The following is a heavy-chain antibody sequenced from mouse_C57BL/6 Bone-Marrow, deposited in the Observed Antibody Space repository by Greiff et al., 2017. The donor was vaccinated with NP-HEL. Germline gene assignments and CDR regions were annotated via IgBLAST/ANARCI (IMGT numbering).Heavy chain of an antibody. J-gene: IGHJ3*01. V-gene: IGHV1-81*01. Sequence: QVQLQQSGAELARPGASVKLSCTASGYTFTSYGISWVKQRTGQGLEWIGEIYPRSGNTYYNEKFKGKATLTADKSSSTAYMELRSLTSEDSAVYVCARDSYWGQGTLVTVSA. CDR1: GYTFTSYG. CDR2: IYPRSGNT. CDR3: ARDSY.